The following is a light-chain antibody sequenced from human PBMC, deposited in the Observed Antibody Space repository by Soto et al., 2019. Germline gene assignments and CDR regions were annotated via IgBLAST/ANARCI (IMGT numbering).Light chain of an antibody. Sequence: DIQMAQSPSSLSASIGDRVTITCRASQSVSNYLNWYQQRPGKAPNLLIYSTSSLQSGVPSRFSGSGSGTDCTLTVSSLQPEDFATYYCQQSYNTPRTFGGGTKVEIK. CDR3: QQSYNTPRT. V-gene: IGKV1-39*01. CDR2: STS. CDR1: QSVSNY. J-gene: IGKJ4*01.